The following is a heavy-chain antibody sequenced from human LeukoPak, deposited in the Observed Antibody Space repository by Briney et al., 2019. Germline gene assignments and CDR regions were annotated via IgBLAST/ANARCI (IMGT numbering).Heavy chain of an antibody. Sequence: GASVKVSCKASGCTFSSYAISWVRQAPGQGLEWMGGIIPIFGTANYAQKFQGRVTIATDESTSTAYMELSSLRSEDTAVYYCARGYSSSPNDAFDIWGQGTMVTVSS. CDR2: IIPIFGTA. V-gene: IGHV1-69*05. CDR1: GCTFSSYA. CDR3: ARGYSSSPNDAFDI. J-gene: IGHJ3*02. D-gene: IGHD6-6*01.